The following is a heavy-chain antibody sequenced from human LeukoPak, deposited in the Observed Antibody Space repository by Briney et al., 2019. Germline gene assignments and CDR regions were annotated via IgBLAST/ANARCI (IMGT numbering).Heavy chain of an antibody. V-gene: IGHV4-31*11. CDR3: ARDYRGYSGYTYYYYYYGMDV. D-gene: IGHD5-12*01. CDR1: GGSFSGYY. CDR2: IYYSGST. J-gene: IGHJ6*02. Sequence: SETLSLTCAVYGGSFSGYYWSWIRQHPGKGLEWIGYIYYSGSTYYNPSLKSRVTISVDTSKNQFSLKLSSVTAADTAVYYCARDYRGYSGYTYYYYYYGMDVWGQGTTVTVSS.